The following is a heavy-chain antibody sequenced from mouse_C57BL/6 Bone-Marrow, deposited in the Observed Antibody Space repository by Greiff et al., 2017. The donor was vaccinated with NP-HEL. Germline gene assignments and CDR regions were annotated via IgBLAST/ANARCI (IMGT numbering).Heavy chain of an antibody. D-gene: IGHD1-1*01. CDR3: ARWDYGSGYDFDY. Sequence: VQLKESGPVLVKPGASVKMSCKASGYTFTDYYMNWVKQSHGKSLEWIGVINPYNGGTSYNQKFKGKATLTVDKSSSTAYMELNSLTSEDSAVXYSARWDYGSGYDFDYWGQGTTLTVSS. CDR1: GYTFTDYY. CDR2: INPYNGGT. V-gene: IGHV1-19*01. J-gene: IGHJ2*01.